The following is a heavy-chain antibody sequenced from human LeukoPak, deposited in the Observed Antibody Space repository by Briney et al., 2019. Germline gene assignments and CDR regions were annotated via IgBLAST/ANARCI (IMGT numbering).Heavy chain of an antibody. CDR3: AREVGYGSGSYYLRYYYMDV. D-gene: IGHD3-10*01. Sequence: VASVKVSCKASGYTFTGYYMHWVRQAPGQGLEWMGWINPNSGGTNYAQKFQGRVTMTRDTSTSTAYMELRSLRSDDTAVYYCAREVGYGSGSYYLRYYYMDVWGKGTTVTISS. J-gene: IGHJ6*03. CDR1: GYTFTGYY. V-gene: IGHV1-2*02. CDR2: INPNSGGT.